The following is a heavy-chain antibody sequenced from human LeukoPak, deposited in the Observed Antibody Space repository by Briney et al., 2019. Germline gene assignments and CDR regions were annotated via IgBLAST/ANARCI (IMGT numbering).Heavy chain of an antibody. D-gene: IGHD2-2*01. Sequence: GGSLRLSCAASGFTFSSYSMNWVRQAPGKGLEWVSSISSSSSYIYYADSVKGRFTISRDNAKNSLYLQMNSLRAEDTAVYYCARDRMAVPAAIDYWGQGTLVTVSS. J-gene: IGHJ4*02. CDR2: ISSSSSYI. V-gene: IGHV3-21*01. CDR1: GFTFSSYS. CDR3: ARDRMAVPAAIDY.